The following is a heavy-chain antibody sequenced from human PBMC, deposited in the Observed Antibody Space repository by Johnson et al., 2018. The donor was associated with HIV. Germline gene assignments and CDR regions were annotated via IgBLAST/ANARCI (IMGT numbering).Heavy chain of an antibody. D-gene: IGHD6-6*01. CDR3: ARDRAPFYSSSSTPFDVFDI. CDR2: VSYDGSVK. Sequence: VQLVESGGGVVQPGRSLRLSCAASGFTFSSYAMHWVRQAPGKGLEWVAFVSYDGSVKYYADSVKGRCIISRANSKTTLYLHMNSLRAEDSAVYYCARDRAPFYSSSSTPFDVFDIWGKGTMVTVSS. J-gene: IGHJ3*02. V-gene: IGHV3-30*04. CDR1: GFTFSSYA.